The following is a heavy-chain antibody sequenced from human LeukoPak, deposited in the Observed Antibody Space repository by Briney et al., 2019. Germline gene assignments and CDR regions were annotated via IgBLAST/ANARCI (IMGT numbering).Heavy chain of an antibody. CDR2: IIPIFGTA. D-gene: IGHD3-22*01. CDR1: GGTFSSYA. J-gene: IGHJ5*02. V-gene: IGHV1-69*05. CDR3: ARSSYYDRPWFDP. Sequence: GASVKVSCKASGGTFSSYAISWVRQAPGQGLEWMGGIIPIFGTANYAQKFQGRVTITTDESTSAAYMELSSLRSEDTAVYYCARSSYYDRPWFDPWGQGTLVTVSS.